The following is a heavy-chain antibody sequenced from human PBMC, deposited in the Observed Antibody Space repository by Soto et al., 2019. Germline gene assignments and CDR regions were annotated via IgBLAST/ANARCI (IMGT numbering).Heavy chain of an antibody. CDR1: GFTFDDYA. J-gene: IGHJ6*02. V-gene: IGHV3-9*01. CDR2: ISWNSGSI. CDR3: AKFATWDSLYYYGMDV. D-gene: IGHD1-26*01. Sequence: GGSLRLSCAASGFTFDDYAMHWVRQAPGKGLEWVSGISWNSGSIGYADSVKGRFTISRDNAKNSLYLQMNSLRAEDTALYYCAKFATWDSLYYYGMDVWGQGTTVTVSS.